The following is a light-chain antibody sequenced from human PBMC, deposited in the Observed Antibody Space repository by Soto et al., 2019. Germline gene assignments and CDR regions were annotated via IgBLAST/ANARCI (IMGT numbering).Light chain of an antibody. CDR2: DAS. CDR1: QSVSRSY. CDR3: QQYGSSLYT. V-gene: IGKV3-20*01. J-gene: IGKJ2*01. Sequence: EIVLTQSPGTLSSSPGERATLSCRPSQSVSRSYLACYQQKPSQAPRLLIYDASNRATGIPNRFSGSGSGTDFTLTISILQPDDFAVYCCQQYGSSLYTFGQGTKLEIK.